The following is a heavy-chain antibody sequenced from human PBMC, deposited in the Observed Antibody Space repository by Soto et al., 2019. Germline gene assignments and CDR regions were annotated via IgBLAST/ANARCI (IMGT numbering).Heavy chain of an antibody. V-gene: IGHV4-39*01. D-gene: IGHD4-17*01. Sequence: QLQLQESGSGLVKSSETLSLTCIVSNGSISSRSSYWGWIRQTPGQALEWVGRIYYIGNTYYNPSLTSRVAISIDTSKTQFSRKMNSVTAADTAVYFCGGQDYGAKGYYFENWGQGALVTVSS. CDR1: NGSISSRSSY. J-gene: IGHJ4*02. CDR2: IYYIGNT. CDR3: GGQDYGAKGYYFEN.